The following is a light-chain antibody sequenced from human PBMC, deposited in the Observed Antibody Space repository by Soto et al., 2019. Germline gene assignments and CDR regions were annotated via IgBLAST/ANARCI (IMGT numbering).Light chain of an antibody. CDR2: RAS. Sequence: EIVLTQSPGTLSLSPGERATLSCRASQSVSSIYLAWYQQKPGQAPRLLIYRASSRATGIPDRFSGSGSGTDFTLTISRLEPEDFSVYYCKQYGGSTQYTFGQGPKLEIK. CDR3: KQYGGSTQYT. J-gene: IGKJ2*01. V-gene: IGKV3-20*01. CDR1: QSVSSIY.